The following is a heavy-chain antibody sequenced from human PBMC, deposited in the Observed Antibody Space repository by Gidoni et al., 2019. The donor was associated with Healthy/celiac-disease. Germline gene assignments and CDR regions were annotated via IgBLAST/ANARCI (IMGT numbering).Heavy chain of an antibody. CDR2: IWYDGSNK. CDR1: GFTFSSNG. D-gene: IGHD1-26*01. CDR3: ARGVQGWASTYFDY. J-gene: IGHJ4*02. Sequence: QVQLVESGGGVVQPGRSLRLSCAASGFTFSSNGMHWVRQAPGKGLEWVAVIWYDGSNKYYADSVKGRFTISRDNSKNTLYLQMNSLRAEDTAVYYCARGVQGWASTYFDYWGQGTLVTVSS. V-gene: IGHV3-33*01.